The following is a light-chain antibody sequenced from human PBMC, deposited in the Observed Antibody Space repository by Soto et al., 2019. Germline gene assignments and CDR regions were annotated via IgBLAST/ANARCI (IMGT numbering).Light chain of an antibody. J-gene: IGLJ2*01. CDR3: PTWGTGIQV. Sequence: QLVLTQSPSASASLGASVKLTCTLSSGHSSYAIAWHQQQPEKGPRYLMKLNSDGSHNKGDGIPDRFSGSSSGAERYLTISRLQSDDEAYYSCPTWGTGIQVFGGGTKLTVL. V-gene: IGLV4-69*01. CDR2: LNSDGSH. CDR1: SGHSSYA.